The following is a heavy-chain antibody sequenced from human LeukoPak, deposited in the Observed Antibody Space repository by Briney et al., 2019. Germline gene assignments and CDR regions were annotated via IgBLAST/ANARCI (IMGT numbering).Heavy chain of an antibody. D-gene: IGHD5-12*01. J-gene: IGHJ6*02. CDR3: AKEENSGYDFNYYYGMDV. CDR2: ISSSSSTI. Sequence: GGSLRLSCAASGFTFSSYSMNWVRQAPGKGLEWVSYISSSSSTIYYADSVKGRFTISRDNSKNTLYLQMNSLRAEDTAVYYCAKEENSGYDFNYYYGMDVWGQGTTVTVSS. CDR1: GFTFSSYS. V-gene: IGHV3-48*01.